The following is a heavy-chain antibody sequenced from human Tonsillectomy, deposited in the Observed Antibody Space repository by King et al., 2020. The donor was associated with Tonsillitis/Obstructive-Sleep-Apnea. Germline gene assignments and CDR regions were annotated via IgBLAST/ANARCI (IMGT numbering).Heavy chain of an antibody. CDR3: ARRLGYCGGGSCYGGSSWFDP. CDR1: GGSFSGYY. J-gene: IGHJ5*02. CDR2: INHSGST. V-gene: IGHV4-34*01. Sequence: VQLQQWGAGLLKPSETLSLTCAVYGGSFSGYYWSLIRQPPGKGLEWIGEINHSGSTNYNPSLKSRVTISVDTSKNQFSLKLTSVTAADTPVYYCARRLGYCGGGSCYGGSSWFDPWGQGTLVTVSS. D-gene: IGHD2-15*01.